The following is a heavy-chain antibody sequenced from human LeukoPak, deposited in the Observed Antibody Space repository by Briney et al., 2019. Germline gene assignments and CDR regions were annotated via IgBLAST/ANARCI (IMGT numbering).Heavy chain of an antibody. J-gene: IGHJ6*03. CDR3: ARDDQGGSSPPYYYYMDV. CDR1: GGIFSSYA. Sequence: SVNVSCKASGGIFSSYAISWVRQPPGQGREWMGGIIPIFGTANYAQKFQGRVTITPDESTRTAYMELSSLRSEDTAVYYCARDDQGGSSPPYYYYMDVWGKKTTVTVSS. V-gene: IGHV1-69*01. CDR2: IIPIFGTA. D-gene: IGHD6-6*01.